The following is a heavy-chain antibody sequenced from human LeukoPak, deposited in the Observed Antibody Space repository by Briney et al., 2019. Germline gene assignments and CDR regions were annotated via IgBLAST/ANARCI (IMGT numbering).Heavy chain of an antibody. CDR2: INRDGPT. Sequence: GGSLRLSCAASGFRVSNNYMSWVRQAPGKGLEWVSTINRDGPTFHADSVRGRLTISRDNSRNTLYLQMNSLRAEDTAVYYCGRGGYDMYDWGQGTTVSVSS. V-gene: IGHV3-66*01. CDR3: GRGGYDMYD. CDR1: GFRVSNNY. J-gene: IGHJ6*02. D-gene: IGHD2-2*01.